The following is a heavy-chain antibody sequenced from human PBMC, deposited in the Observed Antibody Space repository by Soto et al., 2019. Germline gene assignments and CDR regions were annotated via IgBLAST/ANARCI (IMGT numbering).Heavy chain of an antibody. CDR2: HIPMFGST. J-gene: IGHJ4*02. CDR1: GGTFSGAG. Sequence: ASVKVSCKASGGTFSGAGVSWVRQAPGQGLEWMGNHIPMFGSTNYAEKFQGRLTISADAPATTAYMDLSSLRSDDTAVYYCARGDGFNNYFDYWGQGALVTVSS. V-gene: IGHV1-69*13. CDR3: ARGDGFNNYFDY. D-gene: IGHD5-12*01.